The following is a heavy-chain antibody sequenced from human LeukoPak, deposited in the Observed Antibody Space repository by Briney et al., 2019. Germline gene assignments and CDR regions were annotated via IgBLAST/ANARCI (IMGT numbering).Heavy chain of an antibody. D-gene: IGHD3-22*01. CDR2: INRNSGGT. CDR3: ARDIVGIGYYDSSGHEDY. J-gene: IGHJ4*02. V-gene: IGHV1-2*06. CDR1: GYTFTGYY. Sequence: ASVKVSCKASGYTFTGYYIHWERQATGQGLEWMGRINRNSGGTNYAQKFQGRVTMTRDTSISTAYMELSRLRSDDTAVYYCARDIVGIGYYDSSGHEDYWGQGSLVTVSS.